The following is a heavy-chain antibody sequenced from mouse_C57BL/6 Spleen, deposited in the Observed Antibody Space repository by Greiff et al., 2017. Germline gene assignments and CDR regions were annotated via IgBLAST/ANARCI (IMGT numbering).Heavy chain of an antibody. CDR2: IDPENGDT. CDR3: TTPYGNYVSMDY. V-gene: IGHV14-4*01. CDR1: GFNIKDDY. D-gene: IGHD2-10*02. J-gene: IGHJ4*01. Sequence: EVQLQQSGAELVRPGASVTLSCTASGFNIKDDYMHWVKQRPEQGLEWIGWIDPENGDTEYASKFHGKATITADTSSNTAYLQLSSLTSEDTAVYYCTTPYGNYVSMDYWGQGTSGTVSS.